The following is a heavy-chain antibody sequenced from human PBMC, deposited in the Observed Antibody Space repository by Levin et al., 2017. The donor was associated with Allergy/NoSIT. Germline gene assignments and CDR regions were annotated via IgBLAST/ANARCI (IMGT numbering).Heavy chain of an antibody. CDR2: IDPRDSYT. CDR1: GYSFTNYW. V-gene: IGHV5-10-1*01. CDR3: ARHEGAYDFFDF. J-gene: IGHJ4*02. D-gene: IGHD5-12*01. Sequence: PVASVKVSCQGSGYSFTNYWITWVRQMPGKGLEWMGKIDPRDSYTNYSPSFEGHVTISADKSITTAFLQWSSLKASDTAMYFCARHEGAYDFFDFWGQGTLVTVSS.